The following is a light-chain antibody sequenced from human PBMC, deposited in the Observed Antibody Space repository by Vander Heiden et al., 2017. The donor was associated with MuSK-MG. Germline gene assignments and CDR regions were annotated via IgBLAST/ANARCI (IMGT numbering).Light chain of an antibody. CDR1: QSISSY. J-gene: IGKJ4*01. V-gene: IGKV1-9*01. Sequence: DIQLTQSPSFLSASVGDRVTITCRASQSISSYLAWYQQKTGKDPQLLIYTAATLQSGVPSRFSGSGSGTEFTLTISSLQPEDFATYYCQQLNSYPLTFGGGTKVEIK. CDR3: QQLNSYPLT. CDR2: TAA.